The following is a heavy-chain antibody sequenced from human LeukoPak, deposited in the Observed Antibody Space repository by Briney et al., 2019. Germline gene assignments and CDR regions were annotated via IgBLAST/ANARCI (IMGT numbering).Heavy chain of an antibody. D-gene: IGHD6-19*01. CDR2: INPNSGGT. Sequence: ASVKVSCKASGYTFTGYYMHWVRQAPGQGLEWMGWINPNSGGTNYAQKFQGRVTMTRDTSISTAYMELSRLRSDDTAVYYCARVGIGYSSGPTDYWGQGTLVTVSS. CDR3: ARVGIGYSSGPTDY. V-gene: IGHV1-2*02. J-gene: IGHJ4*02. CDR1: GYTFTGYY.